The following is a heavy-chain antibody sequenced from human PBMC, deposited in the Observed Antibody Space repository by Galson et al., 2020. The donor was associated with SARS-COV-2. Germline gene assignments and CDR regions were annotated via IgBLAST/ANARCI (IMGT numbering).Heavy chain of an antibody. CDR1: GFTFSSYG. Sequence: GGSLRLSCAASGFTFSSYGMHWVRQAPGKGLEWVAVIWYDGSNKYYADSVKGRFTISRDNSKNTLYLQMNSLRAEDTAVYYCAREINYYYGMDVWGHGTTVTVSS. V-gene: IGHV3-33*01. CDR2: IWYDGSNK. CDR3: AREINYYYGMDV. J-gene: IGHJ6*02.